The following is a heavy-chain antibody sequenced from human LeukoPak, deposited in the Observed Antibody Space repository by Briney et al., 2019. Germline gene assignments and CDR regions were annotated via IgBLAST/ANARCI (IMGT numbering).Heavy chain of an antibody. V-gene: IGHV1-3*01. J-gene: IGHJ5*02. Sequence: ASVKVSRKASGYTFTSYAMHWVRQAPGQRLEWMGWINAGNGNTEYSQKFQGRVTITRDTSASTAHMELSSLRSEDTAVYYCASFGVVPAAPFDPWGQGTLVTVSS. CDR2: INAGNGNT. CDR3: ASFGVVPAAPFDP. D-gene: IGHD2-2*01. CDR1: GYTFTSYA.